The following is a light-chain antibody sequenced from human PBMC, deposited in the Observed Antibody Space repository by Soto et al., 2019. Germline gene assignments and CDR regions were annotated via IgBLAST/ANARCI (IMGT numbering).Light chain of an antibody. CDR1: QSVSSSY. Sequence: EFVLTQSPGTLSLSPGARATLSCRASQSVSSSYLAWYQQKPGQAPRLLIYGASSRATGIPDRFSGSGSGTDFTLTISRLEPEDFAVYYCQQYGSSPLTFGPGTKVDIK. CDR2: GAS. V-gene: IGKV3-20*01. J-gene: IGKJ3*01. CDR3: QQYGSSPLT.